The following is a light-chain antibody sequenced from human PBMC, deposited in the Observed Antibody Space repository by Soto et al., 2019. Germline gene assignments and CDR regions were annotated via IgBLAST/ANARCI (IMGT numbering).Light chain of an antibody. V-gene: IGLV7-46*01. CDR2: DTT. J-gene: IGLJ1*01. CDR3: LIAPSGPDV. Sequence: VETQEPSLTVSPGGTVTLTCGSSTGAVTNCPYPYWFQQKPGQAPRTPLYDTTNSHSWTPARLSVSLLGGKAALPLSGAEPEDEDDDYCLIAPSGPDVFGTGTKVTVL. CDR1: TGAVTNCPY.